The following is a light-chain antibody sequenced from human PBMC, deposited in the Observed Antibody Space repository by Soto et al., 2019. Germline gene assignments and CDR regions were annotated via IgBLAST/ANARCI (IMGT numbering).Light chain of an antibody. CDR2: EVS. V-gene: IGLV2-23*02. CDR1: SSDVGSYNL. Sequence: QSALTQPASVSGSPGQSITISCTGTSSDVGSYNLVSWYQQHPGKAPKLVIYEVSKRPSGVSNRFSGSKSGNTASLTIFGFQAEDEADYYCCSYAGSSTPLIFGTGTKVTVL. J-gene: IGLJ1*01. CDR3: CSYAGSSTPLI.